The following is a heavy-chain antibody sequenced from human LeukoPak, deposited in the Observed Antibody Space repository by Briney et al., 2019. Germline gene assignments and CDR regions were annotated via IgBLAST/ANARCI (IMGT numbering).Heavy chain of an antibody. Sequence: GEPLKISCPGSGYSFTDYWIGWVRQMPGKGLEWMGIIYPGDSDTRYSPSFRGHVTISADNSISTASLQWIRLETSDTAVYYCARAPTSLSNPYYFDYWGQGTLVTVSS. J-gene: IGHJ4*02. CDR2: IYPGDSDT. V-gene: IGHV5-51*06. CDR1: GYSFTDYW. CDR3: ARAPTSLSNPYYFDY. D-gene: IGHD4-11*01.